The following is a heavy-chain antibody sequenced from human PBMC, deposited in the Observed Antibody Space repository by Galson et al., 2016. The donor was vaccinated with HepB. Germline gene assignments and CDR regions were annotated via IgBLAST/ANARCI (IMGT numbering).Heavy chain of an antibody. V-gene: IGHV4-4*02. CDR1: GASISSNNR. D-gene: IGHD2-15*01. CDR3: ARRHCSGGTCYPLDY. J-gene: IGHJ4*02. CDR2: IYHSGIT. Sequence: ETLSLTCAVSGASISSNNRWIWVRQPPGKGLEWIGEIYHSGITNYNPSLKSRVTISVDMSKNQFSLKLNSVTAADTAVFYCARRHCSGGTCYPLDYWGQGTLVTVSS.